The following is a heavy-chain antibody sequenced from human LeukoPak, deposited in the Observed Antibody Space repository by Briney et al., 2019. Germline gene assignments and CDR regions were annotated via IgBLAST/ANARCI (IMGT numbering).Heavy chain of an antibody. J-gene: IGHJ3*02. CDR1: SGSISSSGYY. D-gene: IGHD3-10*01. V-gene: IGHV4-39*01. CDR2: IYYSGST. Sequence: SETLSLSCTVSSGSISSSGYYWGWIRQPPGKGLEWIGSIYYSGSTYYNPSLKSRLTISVDTSKSQFSLKLSSVTAADTAVYYCARLRGSGRAAFDIWGQGTMVTVSS. CDR3: ARLRGSGRAAFDI.